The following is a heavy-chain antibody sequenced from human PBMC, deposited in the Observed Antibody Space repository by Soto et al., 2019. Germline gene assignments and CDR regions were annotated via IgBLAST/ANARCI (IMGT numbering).Heavy chain of an antibody. Sequence: GGSLRLSCAASGFTFSSYGMHWVRQAPGKGLEWVAVIWYDGSNKYYADSVKGRFTISRDNSKNTLYLQMNSLRAEDTAVYYCARDDYYYGSGEFYYYYYYGMDVWGQGPTVTVSS. V-gene: IGHV3-33*01. CDR2: IWYDGSNK. J-gene: IGHJ6*02. CDR1: GFTFSSYG. D-gene: IGHD3-10*01. CDR3: ARDDYYYGSGEFYYYYYYGMDV.